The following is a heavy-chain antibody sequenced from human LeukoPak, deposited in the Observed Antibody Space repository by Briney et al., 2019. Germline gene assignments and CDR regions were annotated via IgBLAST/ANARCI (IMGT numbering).Heavy chain of an antibody. CDR3: ARGSHYGSGRPFDY. V-gene: IGHV4-4*07. CDR1: GDSMSSYY. Sequence: PSETLSLTCTVSGDSMSSYYWSWIRQPAGKGLEWIGRIYPSGTTSYNPPLKSRVTMSVDTSKNQFSLKLNSVTATDTAVYYCARGSHYGSGRPFDYWGQGTLVTVSS. D-gene: IGHD3-10*01. J-gene: IGHJ4*02. CDR2: IYPSGTT.